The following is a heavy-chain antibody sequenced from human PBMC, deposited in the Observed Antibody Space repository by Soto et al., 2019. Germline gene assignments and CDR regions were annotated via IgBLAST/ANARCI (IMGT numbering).Heavy chain of an antibody. Sequence: GGSLRLSCAASGFTFSSYAMSWVRQAPGKGLEWVSAISGSGGSTYYADSVKGRFTISRDNSKNTLYLQMNSLRAEDTAVYYCAKDWGVMLLPDYYYYYGMDVWGQGTTVTVSS. D-gene: IGHD3-16*01. CDR1: GFTFSSYA. CDR2: ISGSGGST. J-gene: IGHJ6*02. V-gene: IGHV3-23*01. CDR3: AKDWGVMLLPDYYYYYGMDV.